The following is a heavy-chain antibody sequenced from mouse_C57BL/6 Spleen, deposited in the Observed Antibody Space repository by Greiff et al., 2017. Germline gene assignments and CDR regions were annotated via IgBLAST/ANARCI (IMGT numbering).Heavy chain of an antibody. Sequence: EVQLQQSGPELVKPGASVKISCKASGYSFTGYYMNWVKQSPEKSLEWIGEINPSTGDTNYNGKFKGKATLTADKSSSTAYMQLSSLTSEDSAVYFCARGLAGPWFAYWGQGTLVTVSA. CDR3: ARGLAGPWFAY. J-gene: IGHJ3*01. CDR2: INPSTGDT. V-gene: IGHV1-42*01. CDR1: GYSFTGYY.